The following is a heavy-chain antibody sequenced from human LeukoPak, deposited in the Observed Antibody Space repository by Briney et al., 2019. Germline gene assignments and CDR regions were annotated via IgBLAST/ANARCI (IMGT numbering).Heavy chain of an antibody. CDR3: ARDLSPVVRASPMGY. D-gene: IGHD3-10*01. Sequence: GGSLRLSCAASGFTFSNYAMNWVRQAPGKGLEWVSGISGNGGRTYYADSVQGRFTISRDNSRNTLYLQMNSLRAEDTAVYYCARDLSPVVRASPMGYWGQGTPVTVSS. CDR2: ISGNGGRT. V-gene: IGHV3-23*01. J-gene: IGHJ4*02. CDR1: GFTFSNYA.